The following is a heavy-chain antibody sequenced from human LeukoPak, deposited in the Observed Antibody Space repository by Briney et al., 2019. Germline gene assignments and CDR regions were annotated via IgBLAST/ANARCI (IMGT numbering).Heavy chain of an antibody. CDR3: ARIGYSSSSLDL. Sequence: PGGSLRLSCAASGFTLSSYWMTWVRQAPGKGLEWVANINKDGSVQYYVDSVKGRFTISRDNAKNSVYLQMNSLRAEDTAIYNCARIGYSSSSLDLWGRGTLVTVSS. CDR1: GFTLSSYW. D-gene: IGHD6-6*01. CDR2: INKDGSVQ. J-gene: IGHJ4*02. V-gene: IGHV3-7*03.